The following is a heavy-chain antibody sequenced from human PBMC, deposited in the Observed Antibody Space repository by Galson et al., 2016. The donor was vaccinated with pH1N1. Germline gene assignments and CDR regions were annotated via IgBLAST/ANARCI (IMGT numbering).Heavy chain of an antibody. CDR2: IKQDGSQK. V-gene: IGHV3-7*05. J-gene: IGHJ4*02. CDR1: GFTFSDYW. Sequence: SLRLSCAASGFTFSDYWMAWVRQAPGKGLEWVANIKQDGSQKYYVDSVKGRSTISRDNAKNSLYLHMNSLRADDTAVYYCARDKRRYFDSWGQGTLVTVSP. CDR3: ARDKRRYFDS.